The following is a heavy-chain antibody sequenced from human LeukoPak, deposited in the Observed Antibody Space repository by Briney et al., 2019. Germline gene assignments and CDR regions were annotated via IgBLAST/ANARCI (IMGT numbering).Heavy chain of an antibody. D-gene: IGHD3-9*01. J-gene: IGHJ3*02. Sequence: ASVKVSCKASGYTFTNYYIHWVRQAPGQGLEWMGLINPGGDNTDYAQNSQGRVTMTRDTSTSTVYMGLSSLRSEDTAVYYCARGPTGYEAFDIWGQGTMVTVSS. V-gene: IGHV1-46*01. CDR1: GYTFTNYY. CDR2: INPGGDNT. CDR3: ARGPTGYEAFDI.